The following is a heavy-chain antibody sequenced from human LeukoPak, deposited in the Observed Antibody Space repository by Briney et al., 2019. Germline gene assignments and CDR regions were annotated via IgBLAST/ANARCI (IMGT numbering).Heavy chain of an antibody. V-gene: IGHV1-46*01. Sequence: ASVKVSCKSSGYSFSTYYLHYVRPAPGQGLGWMGIINPTGGSTTYAQKFEGRVTMTRDTSTSTLYMELRSLRSEDTAVYYCARVRGGEGVWFDPWGQGTLVTVSS. CDR3: ARVRGGEGVWFDP. CDR1: GYSFSTYY. D-gene: IGHD3-16*01. CDR2: INPTGGST. J-gene: IGHJ5*02.